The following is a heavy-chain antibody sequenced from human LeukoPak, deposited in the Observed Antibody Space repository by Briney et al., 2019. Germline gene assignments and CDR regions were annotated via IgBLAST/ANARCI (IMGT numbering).Heavy chain of an antibody. CDR1: GFTFSRHW. Sequence: LGGSLRLSCAASGFTFSRHWMSWVRQAPGKGLERVAHMNQDGSAIYSIDSVKGRFTISRDNDKNSLYLHMSGLTVADTAVYYCARKASGHPADYFDYWGQGTLVTVSS. V-gene: IGHV3-7*01. CDR3: ARKASGHPADYFDY. J-gene: IGHJ4*02. CDR2: MNQDGSAI. D-gene: IGHD2-2*01.